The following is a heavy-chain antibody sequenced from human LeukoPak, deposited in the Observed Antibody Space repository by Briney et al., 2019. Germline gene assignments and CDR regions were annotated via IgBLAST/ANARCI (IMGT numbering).Heavy chain of an antibody. CDR2: INPNSGGT. J-gene: IGHJ5*02. Sequence: ASVKVSCKASGYTFTGSYMHWVRQAPGQGLEWMGWINPNSGGTNYAQKFQGWVTMTRDTSISTAYMELSRLRPDDTAVYYCARATFDHYCSSTSCKVAWFDPWGQGTLVTVSS. V-gene: IGHV1-2*04. CDR1: GYTFTGSY. D-gene: IGHD2-2*01. CDR3: ARATFDHYCSSTSCKVAWFDP.